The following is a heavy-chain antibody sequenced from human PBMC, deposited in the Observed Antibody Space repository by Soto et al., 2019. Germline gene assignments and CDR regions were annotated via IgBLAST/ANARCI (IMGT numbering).Heavy chain of an antibody. J-gene: IGHJ4*02. CDR2: IIPILGIA. Sequence: QVQLVQSGAEVKKPGSSVKVSCKASGGTFSSYTISWVRQAPGQGLEWMGRIIPILGIANYAQKFQGRVKITADKSTSTAYMELSSLRSEDTAVYYCARETYCGGDCYSDYWGQGTLVTVSS. CDR1: GGTFSSYT. V-gene: IGHV1-69*08. D-gene: IGHD2-21*02. CDR3: ARETYCGGDCYSDY.